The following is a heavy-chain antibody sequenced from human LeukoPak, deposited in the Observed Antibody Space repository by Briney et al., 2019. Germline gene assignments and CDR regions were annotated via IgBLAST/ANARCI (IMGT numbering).Heavy chain of an antibody. CDR1: GFTFSNAW. Sequence: GGSLRLSCAASGFTFSNAWMSWVRQAPGKGLEWGGRIKSKTDGGTTDYAAPVKGRFTISRDDSKNTLYLQMNSLKTEDTAVYYCTTERCSGGSCYGRVYFDYWGQGTLVTVSS. CDR2: IKSKTDGGTT. J-gene: IGHJ4*02. V-gene: IGHV3-15*01. D-gene: IGHD2-15*01. CDR3: TTERCSGGSCYGRVYFDY.